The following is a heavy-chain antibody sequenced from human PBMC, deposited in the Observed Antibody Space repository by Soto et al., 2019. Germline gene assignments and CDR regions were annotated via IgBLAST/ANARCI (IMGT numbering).Heavy chain of an antibody. CDR2: IYHSGSN. J-gene: IGHJ6*02. CDR1: GGTISSSNW. Sequence: SETLSLTCAVSGGTISSSNWWCWVRQPPGKGLEWIREIYHSGSNNYNPSRKSRVTISVDKCKIQFALKMSSVTAADTAVYDCARGIALAGINYYYYGMDVWGQGTTVTVSS. V-gene: IGHV4-4*02. CDR3: ARGIALAGINYYYYGMDV. D-gene: IGHD6-19*01.